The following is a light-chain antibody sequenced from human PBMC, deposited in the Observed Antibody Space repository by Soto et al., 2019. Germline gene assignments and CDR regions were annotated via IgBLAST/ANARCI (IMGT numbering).Light chain of an antibody. Sequence: EIVMTHSPATLSVSPGERATLSCRASQSVSSNLAWYQQKPGQAPRLLIYGASTRATGIPARFSGSGSGTEFTLTISSLQSEDFATYYCQQSYSTPSITFGQGTRLEIK. V-gene: IGKV3D-15*01. CDR3: QQSYSTPSIT. CDR1: QSVSSN. CDR2: GAS. J-gene: IGKJ5*01.